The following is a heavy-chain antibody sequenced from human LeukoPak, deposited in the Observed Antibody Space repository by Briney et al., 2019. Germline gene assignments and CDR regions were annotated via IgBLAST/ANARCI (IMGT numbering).Heavy chain of an antibody. V-gene: IGHV4-59*08. D-gene: IGHD6-13*01. CDR3: ARHGYSSNPYFDY. J-gene: IGHJ4*02. CDR1: GGSISSYY. CDR2: IYYSGST. Sequence: SETLSLTCTVSGGSISSYYWSWIRQPPGKGLEWIGYIYYSGSTDYNPSLKSRVTISVDTSKNQFSLKLSSVTAADTAVYYCARHGYSSNPYFDYWGQGTLVTVSS.